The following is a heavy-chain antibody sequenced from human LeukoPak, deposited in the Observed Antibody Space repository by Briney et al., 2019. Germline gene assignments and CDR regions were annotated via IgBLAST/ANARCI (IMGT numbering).Heavy chain of an antibody. CDR3: GRDWSSTDYFDY. CDR1: GYTFTSYG. Sequence: ASVKVSCKASGYTFTSYGISWVRQAPGQGLEWMGWISAYNGNTNYAQKLQGRVTMTTDTSTSTAYMELRSLRSDDTAVYYCGRDWSSTDYFDYWGQGTLVTVSS. V-gene: IGHV1-18*01. CDR2: ISAYNGNT. J-gene: IGHJ4*02.